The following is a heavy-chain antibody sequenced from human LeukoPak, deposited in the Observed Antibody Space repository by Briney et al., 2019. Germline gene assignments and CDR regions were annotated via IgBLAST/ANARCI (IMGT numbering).Heavy chain of an antibody. J-gene: IGHJ3*02. CDR2: IYYSGST. V-gene: IGHV4-61*01. Sequence: YPSETLSLNCTVSGGSIITSSYYWGWIRQPPGKGLEWIGYIYYSGSTNYNPSLKSRVTISVDTSKNQFSLKLSSVTAADTAVYYCAREALAYCGGDCSSGAFDIWGQGTMVTVSS. CDR3: AREALAYCGGDCSSGAFDI. CDR1: GGSIITSSYY. D-gene: IGHD2-21*02.